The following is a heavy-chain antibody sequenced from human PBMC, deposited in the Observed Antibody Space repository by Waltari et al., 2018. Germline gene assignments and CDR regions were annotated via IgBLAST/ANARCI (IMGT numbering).Heavy chain of an antibody. Sequence: QFQLVQSGAEVKKPGASVKVSCTASGSTFITYAIHWGRQAPGQSLAWIGWIDAGSGNTKYSQKFQGRVTITRDTSANTAYMELSSLRSEDTAVYYCTTQFQTYINTVMAFFDYWGQGALVTVSS. CDR1: GSTFITYA. CDR3: TTQFQTYINTVMAFFDY. J-gene: IGHJ4*02. CDR2: IDAGSGNT. V-gene: IGHV1-3*01. D-gene: IGHD5-18*01.